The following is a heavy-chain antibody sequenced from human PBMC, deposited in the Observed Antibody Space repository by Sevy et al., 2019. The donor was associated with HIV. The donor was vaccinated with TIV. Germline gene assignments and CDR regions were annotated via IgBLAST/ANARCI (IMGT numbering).Heavy chain of an antibody. Sequence: GGSLRLSCGASGVSVNSSYMTWGRLGPWKGLDWVSIIYSDGSTRYADALKVRLTIWRHNSKNTMYVQVNSLRVDDTAVYYCVRVVTIFTLFKHYFDYWGQGTAVTVSS. CDR1: GVSVNSSY. CDR3: VRVVTIFTLFKHYFDY. V-gene: IGHV3-66*01. D-gene: IGHD3-3*01. CDR2: IYSDGST. J-gene: IGHJ4*02.